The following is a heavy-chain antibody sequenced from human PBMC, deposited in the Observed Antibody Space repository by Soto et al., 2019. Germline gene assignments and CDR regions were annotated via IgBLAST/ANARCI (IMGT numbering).Heavy chain of an antibody. Sequence: QITLKESGPTLVKPTQTLTLTCSFSGFSLTTDGMGVGWVRQPPGEALEWLALLYWDDDERYSPSLKTKLTITEDPSKIQVVLIITNMAPVDTATYYCAHSRNLITEDAQVGDFDYWGQGTLVTVSS. J-gene: IGHJ4*02. CDR3: AHSRNLITEDAQVGDFDY. CDR1: GFSLTTDGMG. CDR2: LYWDDDE. D-gene: IGHD3-10*01. V-gene: IGHV2-5*02.